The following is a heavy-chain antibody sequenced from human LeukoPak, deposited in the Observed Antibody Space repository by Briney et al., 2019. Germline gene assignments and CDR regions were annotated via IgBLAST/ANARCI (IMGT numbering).Heavy chain of an antibody. Sequence: ASVKVSCKASGYTFTSYDINWVRQAPGQGLERMGWISAYNGNTNYAQKLQGRVTMTTDTSTSTAYMELRSLRSDDTAVYYCASYGDHAGFYYGMDVWGQGTTVTVSS. V-gene: IGHV1-18*01. D-gene: IGHD4-17*01. J-gene: IGHJ6*02. CDR2: ISAYNGNT. CDR3: ASYGDHAGFYYGMDV. CDR1: GYTFTSYD.